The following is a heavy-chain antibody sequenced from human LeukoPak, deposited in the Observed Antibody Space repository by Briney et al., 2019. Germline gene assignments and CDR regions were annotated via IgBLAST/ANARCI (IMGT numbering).Heavy chain of an antibody. J-gene: IGHJ6*03. CDR1: GGSISSYY. CDR3: ARLIGYSYGSFYYYYMDV. V-gene: IGHV4-4*09. Sequence: SETLSLTCTVSGGSISSYYWSWIRQPPGKGLEWIEYIYTSGSTNYNPSLKSRVTISVDTSKNQFSLKLSSVAAADTAVYYCARLIGYSYGSFYYYYMDVWGKGTTVTVSS. CDR2: IYTSGST. D-gene: IGHD5-18*01.